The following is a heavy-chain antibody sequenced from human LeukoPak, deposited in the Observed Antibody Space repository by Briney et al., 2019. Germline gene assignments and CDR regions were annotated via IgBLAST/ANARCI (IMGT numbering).Heavy chain of an antibody. V-gene: IGHV1-69*01. Sequence: SVKVSCKASGGTFSSYAISWVRQAPGQGLEWMGGVIPIFGTANYAQKFQGRVTITADESTSTAYMELSSLRSEDTAVYYCARDPYSGSYGHLYYYYMDVWGKGTTVTISS. CDR2: VIPIFGTA. J-gene: IGHJ6*03. CDR1: GGTFSSYA. CDR3: ARDPYSGSYGHLYYYYMDV. D-gene: IGHD1-26*01.